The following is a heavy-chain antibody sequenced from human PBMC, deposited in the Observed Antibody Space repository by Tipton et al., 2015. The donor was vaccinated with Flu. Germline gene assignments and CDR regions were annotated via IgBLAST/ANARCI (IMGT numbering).Heavy chain of an antibody. J-gene: IGHJ3*02. CDR2: ISGSGGNT. CDR3: ATLGNSGTDGFDI. D-gene: IGHD5-12*01. V-gene: IGHV3-23*01. CDR1: GFTFSSYV. Sequence: SGFTFSSYVMNWVRQAPGKGLEWVSAISGSGGNTYYADSVRGRFTISRDNSKNTLYLQWNSLTTEDTAVYYCATLGNSGTDGFDIWGQGTMVTISS.